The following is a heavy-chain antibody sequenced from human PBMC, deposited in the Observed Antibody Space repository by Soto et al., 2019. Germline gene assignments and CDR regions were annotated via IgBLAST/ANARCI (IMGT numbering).Heavy chain of an antibody. CDR3: ASYGIAVAGSDY. J-gene: IGHJ4*02. Sequence: SETLSLTCTVSGGSISSSSYYWGWIRQPPGKGLEWIGSIYYSGSTYYNTSLKNRVTISVDTSKNQFSLKLSSVTAADTAVYYCASYGIAVAGSDYWGQGTLVTVSS. CDR1: GGSISSSSYY. CDR2: IYYSGST. V-gene: IGHV4-39*01. D-gene: IGHD6-19*01.